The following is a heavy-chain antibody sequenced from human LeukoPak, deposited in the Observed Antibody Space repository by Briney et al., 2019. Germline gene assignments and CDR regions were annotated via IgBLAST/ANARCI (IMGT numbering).Heavy chain of an antibody. D-gene: IGHD3-3*02. CDR3: AKDPFSDWYFDL. CDR1: GFTFSRYA. J-gene: IGHJ2*01. CDR2: ISGSGGIT. Sequence: GGSLRLSCAASGFTFSRYAMSWVRQAPGEGLEWGSAISGSGGITYYADSVKGRFTISRDNSKNTLYLQMNSLGAEDTAVYYCAKDPFSDWYFDLWGRGTLVTVSS. V-gene: IGHV3-23*01.